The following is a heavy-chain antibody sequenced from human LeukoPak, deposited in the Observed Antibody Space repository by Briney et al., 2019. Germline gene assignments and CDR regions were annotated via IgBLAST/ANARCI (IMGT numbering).Heavy chain of an antibody. CDR2: ISSSSSYI. CDR3: ARGGVEEMATIHP. J-gene: IGHJ5*02. CDR1: GFTFSSYS. Sequence: SGGSLRLSCAASGFTFSSYSMNWVRQAPGKGLEWVSSISSSSSYIYYADSVKGRFTISRDNAKNSLYLQMNSLRAEDTAVYYCARGGVEEMATIHPWSQGTLVTVSS. D-gene: IGHD5-24*01. V-gene: IGHV3-21*01.